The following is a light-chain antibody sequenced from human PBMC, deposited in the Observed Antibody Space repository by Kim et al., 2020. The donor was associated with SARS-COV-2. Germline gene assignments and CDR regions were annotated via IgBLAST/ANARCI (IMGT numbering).Light chain of an antibody. CDR2: DND. Sequence: GQTVTLSCSVTSSNIDYNFVSWYRQFPRTAPKLLIFDNDRRPSGIPDRFSASKSGTSATLAITGLQTGDEADYYCAVWDSSLSIVLFGGGTQLTVL. CDR3: AVWDSSLSIVL. CDR1: SSNIDYNF. J-gene: IGLJ2*01. V-gene: IGLV1-51*01.